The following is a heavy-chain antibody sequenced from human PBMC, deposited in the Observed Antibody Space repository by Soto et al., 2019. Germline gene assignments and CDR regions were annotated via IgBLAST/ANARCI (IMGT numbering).Heavy chain of an antibody. CDR2: IDPSDSYT. Sequence: GESLKISCKGSGYSFTSYWISWVRQMPGKGLEWMGRIDPSDSYTNYSPSFQGHVTISADKSISTAYLQWSSLKASDTAMYYCARHENRVLRYFDWLDSYYYYGMDVWGQGTTVTVSS. D-gene: IGHD3-9*01. V-gene: IGHV5-10-1*01. CDR3: ARHENRVLRYFDWLDSYYYYGMDV. J-gene: IGHJ6*02. CDR1: GYSFTSYW.